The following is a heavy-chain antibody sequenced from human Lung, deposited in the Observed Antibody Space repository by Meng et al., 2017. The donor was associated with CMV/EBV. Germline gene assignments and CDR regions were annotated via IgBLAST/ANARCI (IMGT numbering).Heavy chain of an antibody. CDR3: ARDQGSYEQLAPDYYYGMDV. J-gene: IGHJ6*01. CDR1: GFTFGFYS. Sequence: GEXXKISCAASGFTFGFYSLNWVRQAPGKGLEWVASITSASRYIFYADSVRGRFTVSRDNAKNSIYLQMNSLRAEDTAVYYCARDQGSYEQLAPDYYYGMDVWXRG. CDR2: ITSASRYI. D-gene: IGHD1-1*01. V-gene: IGHV3-21*01.